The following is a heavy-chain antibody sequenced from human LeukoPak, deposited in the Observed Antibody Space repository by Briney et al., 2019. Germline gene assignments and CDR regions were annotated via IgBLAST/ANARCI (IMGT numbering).Heavy chain of an antibody. V-gene: IGHV3-23*01. CDR2: IGGSGGNT. CDR1: GFTFSSYA. CDR3: AKDGVYGSGSSYYFDY. J-gene: IGHJ4*02. D-gene: IGHD3-10*01. Sequence: RPGGSLILSCAASGFTFSSYAMSWVRQAPGKGLEWVSAIGGSGGNTYYADSVKGRFTISRDNSKNTLSLQMNSLGAEDTAVYYCAKDGVYGSGSSYYFDYWGQGTLVTVSS.